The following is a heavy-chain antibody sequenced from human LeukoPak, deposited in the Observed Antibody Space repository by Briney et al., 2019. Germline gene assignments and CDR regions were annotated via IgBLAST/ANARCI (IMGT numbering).Heavy chain of an antibody. V-gene: IGHV3-11*01. Sequence: GGSLRLSCAASGFTFSDYYMSWIRQAPGKGLEWVSYISSSGSTIYYADSVKGRFTISRDNAKNSLYLQMNSLRAEDTAVYYCARGRVYDSSGYILRYFDYWGQGTLVTVSS. CDR1: GFTFSDYY. J-gene: IGHJ4*02. CDR3: ARGRVYDSSGYILRYFDY. D-gene: IGHD3-22*01. CDR2: ISSSGSTI.